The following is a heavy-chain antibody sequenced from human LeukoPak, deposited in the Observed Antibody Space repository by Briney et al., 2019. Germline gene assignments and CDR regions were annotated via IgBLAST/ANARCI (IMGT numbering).Heavy chain of an antibody. Sequence: GGSLRLSCAASGFTFSSYAMNWVRQAPGKGLEWVSAISGSDGSTYYADSVKGRFTISRDNSKNTLYLQMNSLRAEDTAVYYCAKGFRSGDYCYYGVDVWGQGTTVTVSS. V-gene: IGHV3-23*01. CDR2: ISGSDGST. D-gene: IGHD1-26*01. J-gene: IGHJ6*02. CDR1: GFTFSSYA. CDR3: AKGFRSGDYCYYGVDV.